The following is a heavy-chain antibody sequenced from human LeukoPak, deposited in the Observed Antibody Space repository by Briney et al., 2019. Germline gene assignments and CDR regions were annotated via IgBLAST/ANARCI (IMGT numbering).Heavy chain of an antibody. J-gene: IGHJ4*02. CDR2: IKQVGSEK. V-gene: IGHV3-7*03. Sequence: ETLSLTCAVDGGSFSGYYWSWIRQPPGKGLEWVANIKQVGSEKYYVDSVKGRFTISRDNAKNSLYLQMNSLRAEDTAVYYCARGGGTGDYWGQGTLVTVSS. CDR1: GGSFSGYY. CDR3: ARGGGTGDY. D-gene: IGHD3-10*01.